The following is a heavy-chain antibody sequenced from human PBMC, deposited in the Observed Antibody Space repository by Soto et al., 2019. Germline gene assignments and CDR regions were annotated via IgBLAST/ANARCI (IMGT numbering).Heavy chain of an antibody. CDR2: IWYDGSNK. CDR1: GFTFSSYG. V-gene: IGHV3-33*01. J-gene: IGHJ3*02. CDR3: ARAGGDYIWGSYRPDAFDI. Sequence: QVQLVESGGGVVQPGRSLRLSCAASGFTFSSYGMHWVRQAPGKGLEWVAVIWYDGSNKYYADSVKGRFTISRDNSKNTLYLQMNSLRAEDTAVYYCARAGGDYIWGSYRPDAFDIWGQGTMVTVSS. D-gene: IGHD3-16*02.